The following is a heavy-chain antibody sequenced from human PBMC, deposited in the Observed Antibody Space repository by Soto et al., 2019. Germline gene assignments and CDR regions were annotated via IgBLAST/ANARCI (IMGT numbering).Heavy chain of an antibody. Sequence: GSLRLSCAASGFTFSSYGMHWVRQAPGKGLEWVAVIWYDGSNKYYADSVKGRFTISRDNSKNTLYLQMNSLRAEDTAVYYCARAHPLPFYYGSGSPRMDVWGQGTTVTVSS. CDR1: GFTFSSYG. D-gene: IGHD3-10*01. J-gene: IGHJ6*02. CDR2: IWYDGSNK. V-gene: IGHV3-33*01. CDR3: ARAHPLPFYYGSGSPRMDV.